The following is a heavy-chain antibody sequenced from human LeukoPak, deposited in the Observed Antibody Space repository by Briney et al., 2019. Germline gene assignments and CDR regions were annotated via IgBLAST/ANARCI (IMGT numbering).Heavy chain of an antibody. CDR3: ARDRHDFHYYYGMDV. V-gene: IGHV4-4*07. D-gene: IGHD3-3*01. J-gene: IGHJ6*02. Sequence: SETLSLTCTVSGGSISSYYWSWIRQPAGKGLEWIGRIYTSGSTNYNPSLKSRVTISVDTSKNQFSLKLSSVTAADTAVYYCARDRHDFHYYYGMDVWGQGTTVTVSS. CDR1: GGSISSYY. CDR2: IYTSGST.